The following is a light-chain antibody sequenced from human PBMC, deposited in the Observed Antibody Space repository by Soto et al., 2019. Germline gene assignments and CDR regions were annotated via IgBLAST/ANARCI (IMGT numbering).Light chain of an antibody. CDR3: QQSYSTPRM. CDR2: AAS. CDR1: QSISSY. Sequence: DIQMTQSPSSLSASVGDRVTITCRASQSISSYLNWYQQKPGKAPNLLIYAASSLQSGVPSRFSGSGSGTDFTLTISSLQPEDFATYYCQQSYSTPRMFGQGTKVEI. V-gene: IGKV1-39*01. J-gene: IGKJ1*01.